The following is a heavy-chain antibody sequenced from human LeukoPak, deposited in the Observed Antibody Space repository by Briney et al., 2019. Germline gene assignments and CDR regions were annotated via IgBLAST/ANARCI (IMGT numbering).Heavy chain of an antibody. D-gene: IGHD2-2*01. J-gene: IGHJ6*02. Sequence: ASVKVSCKASGYTFTSYDINWVRQATGQGLEWMGWMNPNSGNTGYAQKFQGRVTMTRNTSISTAYMELSSLRSEDTAVYYCASRYCSCTSCRYYYYGMDVWGQGTTVTVSS. V-gene: IGHV1-8*01. CDR1: GYTFTSYD. CDR3: ASRYCSCTSCRYYYYGMDV. CDR2: MNPNSGNT.